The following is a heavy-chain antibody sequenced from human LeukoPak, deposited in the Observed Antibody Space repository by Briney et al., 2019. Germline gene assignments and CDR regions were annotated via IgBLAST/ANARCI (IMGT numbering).Heavy chain of an antibody. D-gene: IGHD6-13*01. V-gene: IGHV3-23*01. CDR2: IVSGGGST. CDR3: AKTPGHSTNWQFDY. CDR1: GFTFSSYE. J-gene: IGHJ4*02. Sequence: PGGSLRLSCAASGFTFSSYEMNWVRQAPGKGLEWVSAIVSGGGSTNYADSVKGRFTISRDNSKNTLYLQMNSLRDEDTAIYYCAKTPGHSTNWQFDYWGQGTLVTVSS.